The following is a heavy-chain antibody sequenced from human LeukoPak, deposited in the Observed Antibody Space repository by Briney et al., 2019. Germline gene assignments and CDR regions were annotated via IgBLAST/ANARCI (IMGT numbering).Heavy chain of an antibody. CDR3: AKDISSSKSYYFDN. D-gene: IGHD6-13*01. CDR2: ISGSGGST. Sequence: GGSLRLSCAASGFTLSSNAMSWVRQAPGKGLEWVSAISGSGGSTYYADSVKGRFTISRDNSKNTLYLQMSSLRAEDTAVYYCAKDISSSKSYYFDNWGQGTLVTVSS. CDR1: GFTLSSNA. J-gene: IGHJ4*02. V-gene: IGHV3-23*01.